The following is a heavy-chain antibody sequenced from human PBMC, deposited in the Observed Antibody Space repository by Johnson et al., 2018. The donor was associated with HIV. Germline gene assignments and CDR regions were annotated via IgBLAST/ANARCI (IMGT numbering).Heavy chain of an antibody. V-gene: IGHV3-43D*03. Sequence: VESGGVVVHPGGSLRLSCETSRFTFDDYAMHWVRQASGKGLEWVSLINRDGDSPYYADSVKGRVTISRDNSKNSLYLQMNSLRPEDTGLYYCAKDIASGYTNGGTLDIWGQGTMVTVSS. CDR3: AKDIASGYTNGGTLDI. CDR2: INRDGDSP. CDR1: RFTFDDYA. D-gene: IGHD6-19*01. J-gene: IGHJ3*02.